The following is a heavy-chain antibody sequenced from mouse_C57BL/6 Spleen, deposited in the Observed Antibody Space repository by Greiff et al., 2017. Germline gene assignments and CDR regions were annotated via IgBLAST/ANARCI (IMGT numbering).Heavy chain of an antibody. CDR3: ARSFYGNYGYFDV. Sequence: QVHVKQPGAELVKPGASVTMSCKASGYTFTSYWITWVKQRPGQGLEWIGDIYPGSGSTNYNEKFKSKATLTVDTSSSTAYMQLSSLTSEDSAVYYCARSFYGNYGYFDVWGTGTTVTVSS. CDR1: GYTFTSYW. J-gene: IGHJ1*03. D-gene: IGHD2-1*01. CDR2: IYPGSGST. V-gene: IGHV1-55*01.